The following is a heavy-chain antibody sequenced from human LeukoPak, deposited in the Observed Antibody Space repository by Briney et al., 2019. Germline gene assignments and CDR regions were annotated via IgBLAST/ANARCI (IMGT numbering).Heavy chain of an antibody. V-gene: IGHV1-69*13. CDR3: ARTLVWSGYSYYYGMDV. D-gene: IGHD3-3*01. Sequence: SVKVSCKASGGTFSSYAISWVRQAPGQGLEWMGGIIPIFGTANYAQKFQGRVTITAGESTSTAYMELSSLRSEDTAVYYCARTLVWSGYSYYYGMDVWGQGTTVTVSS. J-gene: IGHJ6*02. CDR1: GGTFSSYA. CDR2: IIPIFGTA.